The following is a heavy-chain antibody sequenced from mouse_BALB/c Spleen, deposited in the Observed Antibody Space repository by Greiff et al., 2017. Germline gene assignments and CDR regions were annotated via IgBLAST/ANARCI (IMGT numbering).Heavy chain of an antibody. Sequence: DLVKPGASVKLSCKASGYTFTSYWINWIKQRPGQGLEWIGRIAPGSGSTYYNEMFKGKATLTVDTSSSTAYIQLSSLSSEDSAVYFCASDYYGSSYGFAYWGQGTTLTVSS. D-gene: IGHD1-1*01. CDR1: GYTFTSYW. CDR3: ASDYYGSSYGFAY. CDR2: IAPGSGST. V-gene: IGHV1S41*01. J-gene: IGHJ2*01.